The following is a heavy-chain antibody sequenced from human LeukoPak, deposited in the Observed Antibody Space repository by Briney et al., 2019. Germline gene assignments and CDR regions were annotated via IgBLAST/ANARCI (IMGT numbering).Heavy chain of an antibody. CDR2: IYYSEST. D-gene: IGHD5-12*01. V-gene: IGHV4-59*01. CDR1: GGSFSGYY. Sequence: SETLSLTCAVYGGSFSGYYWSWIRQPPGKGLEWIGYIYYSESTNYNPSLKSRVTISVDTSKNQFSLKLSSVTAAETAVYYCASSTKGGYDSGWFDPWGQGTLVTVSS. J-gene: IGHJ5*02. CDR3: ASSTKGGYDSGWFDP.